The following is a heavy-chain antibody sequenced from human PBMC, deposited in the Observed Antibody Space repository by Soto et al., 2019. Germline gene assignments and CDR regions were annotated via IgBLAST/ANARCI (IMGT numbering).Heavy chain of an antibody. Sequence: PGGSLRLSCAASGFTFSSYGMHWVRQAPGKGLEWVAVISYDGSNKYYADSVKGRFTISRDNSKNTLYLQMNSLRAEDTAVYYCAKGRYYDFWSGYYTSLLSMDVWGQGTTVTVSS. D-gene: IGHD3-3*01. J-gene: IGHJ6*02. CDR1: GFTFSSYG. CDR3: AKGRYYDFWSGYYTSLLSMDV. CDR2: ISYDGSNK. V-gene: IGHV3-30*18.